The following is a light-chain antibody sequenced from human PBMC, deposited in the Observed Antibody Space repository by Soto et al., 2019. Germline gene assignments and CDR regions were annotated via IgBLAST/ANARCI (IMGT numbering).Light chain of an antibody. CDR1: QSVYSN. CDR3: QQYTKWPLT. J-gene: IGKJ4*01. Sequence: EFVLTQSPGALSLSPGERASLSCRASQSVYSNLAWYQQKPGQAPRLLIYHASTRATGIPARFSGGGSGTEFTLTISSLQSEDFAVYYCQQYTKWPLTFGGGTKVEIK. V-gene: IGKV3-15*01. CDR2: HAS.